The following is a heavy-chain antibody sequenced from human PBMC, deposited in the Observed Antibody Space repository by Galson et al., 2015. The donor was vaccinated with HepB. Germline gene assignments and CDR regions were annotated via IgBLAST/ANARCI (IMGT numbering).Heavy chain of an antibody. CDR3: AKGPNEWSGPWGFDP. CDR2: IIPIFGTA. CDR1: GGTFSSYA. J-gene: IGHJ5*02. Sequence: SVKVSCKASGGTFSSYAISWVRQAPGQGLEWMGGIIPIFGTANYAQKFQGRVTITADESTSTAYMELSSLRSEDTAVYYCAKGPNEWSGPWGFDPWGQGTLVTVSS. D-gene: IGHD3-3*01. V-gene: IGHV1-69*13.